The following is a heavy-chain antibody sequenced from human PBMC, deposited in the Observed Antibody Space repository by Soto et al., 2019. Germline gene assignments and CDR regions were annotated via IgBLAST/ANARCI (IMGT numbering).Heavy chain of an antibody. Sequence: QVQLQQWGAGLLMPSETLSLTCAVYGGSFSGYYWSWIRQPPGKGLEWIGEINHSGSTNYNPSLKSRVTISVDTSKNQFSLKLSSVTAADTAVYYCAVSSIAARRGRFDPWGQGTLVTVSS. CDR3: AVSSIAARRGRFDP. D-gene: IGHD6-6*01. CDR1: GGSFSGYY. J-gene: IGHJ5*02. CDR2: INHSGST. V-gene: IGHV4-34*01.